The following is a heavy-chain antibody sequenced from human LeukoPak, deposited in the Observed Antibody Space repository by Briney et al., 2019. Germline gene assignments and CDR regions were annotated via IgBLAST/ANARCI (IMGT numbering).Heavy chain of an antibody. V-gene: IGHV3-43*02. Sequence: GGSLRLSCAASGFTFDDYAMHWVRQAPGKGLEWVSLISGDGGSTYYADSVKGRFTISKDNSKNSLYLQMNSLRTEDTALYYCAKGIAAAGYFDYWGQGTLVTVSS. J-gene: IGHJ4*01. D-gene: IGHD6-13*01. CDR1: GFTFDDYA. CDR3: AKGIAAAGYFDY. CDR2: ISGDGGST.